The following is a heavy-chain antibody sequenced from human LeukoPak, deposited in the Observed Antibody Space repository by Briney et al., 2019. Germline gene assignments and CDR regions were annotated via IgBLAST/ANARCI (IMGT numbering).Heavy chain of an antibody. CDR1: GGSISSYY. CDR3: ARDSSGRPYAFDY. Sequence: KTSETLSLTCTVPGGSISSYYWSWIRQPPGKGLEWIGYIYYCGSPNYNPTLKGRVTISVETSKNQFSLKLNSVTAADTAVYYCARDSSGRPYAFDYWGQGTLVSVSS. CDR2: IYYCGSP. D-gene: IGHD6-19*01. V-gene: IGHV4-59*01. J-gene: IGHJ4*02.